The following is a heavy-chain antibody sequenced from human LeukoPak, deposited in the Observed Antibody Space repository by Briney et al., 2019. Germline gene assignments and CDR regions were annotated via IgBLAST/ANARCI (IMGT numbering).Heavy chain of an antibody. V-gene: IGHV1-8*01. Sequence: ASVKVSCKASGYTFTSYDINWVRQATGQGLEWMGWMNPNSGNTGYAQKFQGRVTMTRNTSISTAYMELSSLRSADTAVYYCARGRGIAAAGDFDYWGQGTLVTVSS. CDR2: MNPNSGNT. J-gene: IGHJ4*02. CDR3: ARGRGIAAAGDFDY. D-gene: IGHD6-13*01. CDR1: GYTFTSYD.